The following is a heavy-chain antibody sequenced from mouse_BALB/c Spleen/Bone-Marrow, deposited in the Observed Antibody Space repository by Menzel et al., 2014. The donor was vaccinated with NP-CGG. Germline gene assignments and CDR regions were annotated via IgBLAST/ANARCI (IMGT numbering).Heavy chain of an antibody. CDR2: IDPSDSYT. V-gene: IGHV1S127*01. Sequence: QVQLQQSGAELVKPGALVKMSCKASGYTFTSYWMHWVKQRPGQGLEWIGVIDPSDSYTSYNQKFKGKATLTVDTSSSTAYMQLSSLTSEDSAVYYCTIPTARACFDYWGQGTTLTVSS. J-gene: IGHJ2*01. CDR3: TIPTARACFDY. CDR1: GYTFTSYW. D-gene: IGHD3-2*01.